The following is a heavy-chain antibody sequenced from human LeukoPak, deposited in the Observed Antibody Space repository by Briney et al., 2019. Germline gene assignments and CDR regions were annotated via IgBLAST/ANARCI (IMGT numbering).Heavy chain of an antibody. Sequence: PGGSLRLSCAASGFTFSNYGMHWVRQAPGKGLEWVAVISYDGSNKYYADSVKGRFTISRDNSKNTLYLQMNSLRAEDTAVYYCAKDGAWKGTTDPFDYWGQGTLVTVSS. CDR2: ISYDGSNK. V-gene: IGHV3-30*18. CDR1: GFTFSNYG. J-gene: IGHJ4*02. CDR3: AKDGAWKGTTDPFDY. D-gene: IGHD4-17*01.